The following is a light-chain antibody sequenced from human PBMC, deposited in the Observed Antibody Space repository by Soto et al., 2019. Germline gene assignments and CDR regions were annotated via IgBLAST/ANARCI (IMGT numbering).Light chain of an antibody. CDR1: QSVSTD. CDR3: QQRNNWIT. V-gene: IGKV3-11*01. J-gene: IGKJ5*01. CDR2: DAS. Sequence: ALTQSPATLSLSPGERATLSCRASQSVSTDLGWFQQKPGQAPRLLIYDASSRAPGIPARFSGSGSGADCTLTISTLEPEDSAVYYCQQRNNWITFGLGTRLEIK.